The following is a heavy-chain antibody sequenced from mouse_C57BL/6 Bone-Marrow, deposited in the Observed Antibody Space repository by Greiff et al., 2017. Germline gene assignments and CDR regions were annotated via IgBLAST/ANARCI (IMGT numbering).Heavy chain of an antibody. J-gene: IGHJ3*01. CDR3: ARRGDYAAWFAY. Sequence: QVQLQQSGPELVKPGASVKISCKASGYAFSSSWMNWVKQRPGKGLEWIGRIYPGDGDTNYNGKFKGKATLTADKSSSTAYMQLSSLTSEDSAVYFCARRGDYAAWFAYWGQGTLVTVSA. CDR1: GYAFSSSW. CDR2: IYPGDGDT. D-gene: IGHD2-4*01. V-gene: IGHV1-82*01.